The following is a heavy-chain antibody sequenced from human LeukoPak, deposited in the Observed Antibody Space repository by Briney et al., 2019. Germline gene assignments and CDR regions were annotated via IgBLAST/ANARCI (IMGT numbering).Heavy chain of an antibody. J-gene: IGHJ4*02. V-gene: IGHV3-23*01. Sequence: AGGSLRLSCAASGFTFSSYGMSWVRQAPEKGLEWVSAISGSGGSTYYADSVKGRFTISRDNSKNTLYLQMNSLRAEDTAVYYCAKGHDYDIEQPFDYWGQGTLVTVSS. CDR1: GFTFSSYG. CDR2: ISGSGGST. CDR3: AKGHDYDIEQPFDY. D-gene: IGHD3-9*01.